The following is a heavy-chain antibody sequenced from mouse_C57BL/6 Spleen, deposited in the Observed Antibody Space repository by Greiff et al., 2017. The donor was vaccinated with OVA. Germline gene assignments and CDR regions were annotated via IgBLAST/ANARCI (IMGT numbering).Heavy chain of an antibody. V-gene: IGHV5-17*01. CDR1: GFTFSDYG. J-gene: IGHJ4*01. D-gene: IGHD2-1*01. CDR2: ISSGSSTI. CDR3: AREGHGNYEDYAMDY. Sequence: EVQLVESGGGLVKPGGSLKLSCAASGFTFSDYGMHWVRQAPEKGLEWVAYISSGSSTIYYADTVKGRFTISRDNAKNTLFLQMTSLRSEDTAMYYCAREGHGNYEDYAMDYWGQGTSVTVSS.